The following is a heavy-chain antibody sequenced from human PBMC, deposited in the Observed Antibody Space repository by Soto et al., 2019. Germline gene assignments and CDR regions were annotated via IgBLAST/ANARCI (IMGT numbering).Heavy chain of an antibody. CDR2: IDPDGSQK. J-gene: IGHJ4*02. D-gene: IGHD1-26*01. V-gene: IGHV3-7*03. Sequence: EVQLVDSGGDLVQPGGSLRLSCAASGFTFSTYWMSWVRQAPGKGLEWVANIDPDGSQKYYVDSVKGRLTISRDNAKNSLYLQMNSLRAEATAVYYCARDMGPSGAYGYWGQGPLVTVSS. CDR3: ARDMGPSGAYGY. CDR1: GFTFSTYW.